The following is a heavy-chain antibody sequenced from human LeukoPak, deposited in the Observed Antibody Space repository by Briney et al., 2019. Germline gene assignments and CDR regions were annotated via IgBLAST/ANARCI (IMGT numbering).Heavy chain of an antibody. Sequence: GGSLRLXCAASGFTFSSYGMHWVRQAPGKGLEWAAFIRYDGSNKYYADSVKGRFTISRDNSKNTLYLQMNSLRAEDTAVYYCAKDRQWLGSFDYWGQGTLVTVSS. J-gene: IGHJ4*02. CDR2: IRYDGSNK. D-gene: IGHD6-19*01. CDR1: GFTFSSYG. V-gene: IGHV3-30*02. CDR3: AKDRQWLGSFDY.